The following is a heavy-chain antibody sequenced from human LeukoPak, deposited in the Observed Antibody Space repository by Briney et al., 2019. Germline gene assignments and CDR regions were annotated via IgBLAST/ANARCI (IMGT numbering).Heavy chain of an antibody. CDR3: ARALVTAILYED. J-gene: IGHJ4*02. CDR1: GGSFSGYY. CDR2: INHSGST. V-gene: IGHV4-34*01. D-gene: IGHD2-21*02. Sequence: PSETLSLTCAVYGGSFSGYYRSWIRQPPGKGLEWIGEINHSGSTNYNPSLKSRVTISVDTSKNQFSLKLSSVTAADTAVYYCARALVTAILYEDWGQGTLVTVSS.